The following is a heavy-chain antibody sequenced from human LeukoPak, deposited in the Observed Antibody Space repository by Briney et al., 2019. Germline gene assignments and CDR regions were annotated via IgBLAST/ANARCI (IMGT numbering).Heavy chain of an antibody. CDR1: GFTFSSYS. CDR2: ISWEGGST. V-gene: IGHV3-43*01. D-gene: IGHD6-19*01. Sequence: GGSLRLSCAASGFTFSSYSMNWVRQAPGEGLEWVSLISWEGGSTYYADSVKGRFTISRDNSKNFLYLQMDSLRTEDTAFYYCAKDQDTSAWFWDSWGQGTLVTVSS. J-gene: IGHJ4*02. CDR3: AKDQDTSAWFWDS.